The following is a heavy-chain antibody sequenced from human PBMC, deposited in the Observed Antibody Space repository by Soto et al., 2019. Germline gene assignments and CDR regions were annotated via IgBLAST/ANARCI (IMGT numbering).Heavy chain of an antibody. CDR2: INTDNGNT. CDR3: ARSIVVVTALDY. D-gene: IGHD2-21*02. Sequence: ASVKVSCKASGYTFTNYGISWVRQAPGQRLEWMGWINTDNGNTNYSQKFQGRVTITRDTSASTAYMELSSLRSEDTAVYYCARSIVVVTALDYWGQGTLVTVS. J-gene: IGHJ4*02. CDR1: GYTFTNYG. V-gene: IGHV1-18*01.